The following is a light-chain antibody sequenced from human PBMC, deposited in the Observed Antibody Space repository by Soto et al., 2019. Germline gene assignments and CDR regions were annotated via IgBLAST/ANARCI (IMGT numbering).Light chain of an antibody. V-gene: IGLV6-57*01. CDR3: QSYDSSGAV. J-gene: IGLJ7*01. CDR2: EDN. CDR1: SGSIASNY. Sequence: NFMLTQPHSVSESPGKTVTISCTRSSGSIASNYVQWYQQRPGSSPTTVIYEDNQRPSGVPDRFSGPIDSSSNSASLTISGLKTEDEADYYCQSYDSSGAVFGGGTQLTVL.